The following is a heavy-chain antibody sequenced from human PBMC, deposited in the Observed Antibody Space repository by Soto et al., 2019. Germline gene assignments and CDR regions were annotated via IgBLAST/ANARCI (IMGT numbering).Heavy chain of an antibody. J-gene: IGHJ6*02. Sequence: EVQLLESGGGLVQPGGSLRLSCAASGFTFSSYAMSWVRQAPGKGLELVSAISGSGGSTYYADSVKGRFTISRDNSKNTLYLQMNSLRAEDTAVYYCAKDLARTRYSSCWYPRSGMHVWGQGTTVTVSS. CDR3: AKDLARTRYSSCWYPRSGMHV. CDR2: ISGSGGST. D-gene: IGHD6-19*01. V-gene: IGHV3-23*01. CDR1: GFTFSSYA.